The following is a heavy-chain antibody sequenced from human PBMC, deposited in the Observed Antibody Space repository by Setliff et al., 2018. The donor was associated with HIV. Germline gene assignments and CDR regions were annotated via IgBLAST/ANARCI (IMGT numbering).Heavy chain of an antibody. Sequence: SVKVSCKASGGTFSSYAISWVRQAPGQGLEWMGGIIPILGIANYAQKFQGRVTMTRNTSISTAYMELSSLRSEDTAVYYCARRMELADAFDIWGQGTMVTVSS. J-gene: IGHJ3*02. CDR2: IIPILGIA. V-gene: IGHV1-69*10. CDR3: ARRMELADAFDI. D-gene: IGHD1-26*01. CDR1: GGTFSSYA.